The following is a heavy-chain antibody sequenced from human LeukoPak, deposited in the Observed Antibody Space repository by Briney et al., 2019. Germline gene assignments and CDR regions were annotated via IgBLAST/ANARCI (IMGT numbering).Heavy chain of an antibody. Sequence: SSETLSLTCTVSGGSISSSNYYWGWVRQAPGKGLEWVANIKQDGSEKYYVDSVKGRFTISRDNAKNSLYLQMNSLRAEDTAVYYCAKDTRIAASGYWGQGTLVTVSS. V-gene: IGHV3-7*03. D-gene: IGHD6-13*01. CDR2: IKQDGSEK. CDR3: AKDTRIAASGY. CDR1: GGSISSSNYY. J-gene: IGHJ4*02.